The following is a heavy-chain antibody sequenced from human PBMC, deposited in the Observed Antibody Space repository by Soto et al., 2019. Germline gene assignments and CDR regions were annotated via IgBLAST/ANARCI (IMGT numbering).Heavy chain of an antibody. CDR1: GDSLTELS. D-gene: IGHD3-9*01. Sequence: GTSVKVSCKVCGDSLTELSMHWVRQAPGKGLEWMGGFDPEDGETIYAQKFQGRVTMTEDTSTDTAYMELSSLRSEDTAVYYCATESDRDWYGHFDYWGQGTLVTVSS. CDR3: ATESDRDWYGHFDY. J-gene: IGHJ4*02. CDR2: FDPEDGET. V-gene: IGHV1-24*01.